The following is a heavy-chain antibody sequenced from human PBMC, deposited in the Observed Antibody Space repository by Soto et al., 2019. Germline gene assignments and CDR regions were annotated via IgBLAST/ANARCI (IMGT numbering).Heavy chain of an antibody. V-gene: IGHV3-23*01. Sequence: PGGSLRLSCAASGFTFSGYAMSWVRQAPGKGLEWVSAISGSGGSTYYADSVKGRFTISRDNSKNTLYLQMNSLRAEDTAVYYCAKDRRYCTNGVCYSYNWFDPWGQGTLVTSPQ. D-gene: IGHD2-8*01. CDR1: GFTFSGYA. J-gene: IGHJ5*02. CDR3: AKDRRYCTNGVCYSYNWFDP. CDR2: ISGSGGST.